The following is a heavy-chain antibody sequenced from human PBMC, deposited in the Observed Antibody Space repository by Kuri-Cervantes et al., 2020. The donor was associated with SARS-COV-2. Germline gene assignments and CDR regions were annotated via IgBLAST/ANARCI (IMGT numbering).Heavy chain of an antibody. CDR2: ISYDGSNK. J-gene: IGHJ4*02. CDR3: ARDRVGVHDY. V-gene: IGHV3-30-3*01. CDR1: AFTFSSYA. D-gene: IGHD2-21*01. Sequence: GGSLRLSCAASAFTFSSYAMHWVRQAPGKGLEWVAIISYDGSNKYYADSVKGRFTISRGNSKNTLYLQMNSLRAEDTAVYYCARDRVGVHDYWGQGTLVTVSS.